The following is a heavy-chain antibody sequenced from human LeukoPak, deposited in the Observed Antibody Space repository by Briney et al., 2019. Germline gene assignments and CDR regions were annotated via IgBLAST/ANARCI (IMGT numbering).Heavy chain of an antibody. D-gene: IGHD1-26*01. V-gene: IGHV3-7*01. CDR3: ARDTDGSLDF. CDR1: GFTFTNCW. Sequence: GGSLRLSCAVSGFTFTNCWMAWVRQAPGKGPEWVANIKQDGSTKHYADSLKGRCTNSKDNPKNSLYLQMNSLRADDTAVYYCARDTDGSLDFWGQGILVTVAS. J-gene: IGHJ4*02. CDR2: IKQDGSTK.